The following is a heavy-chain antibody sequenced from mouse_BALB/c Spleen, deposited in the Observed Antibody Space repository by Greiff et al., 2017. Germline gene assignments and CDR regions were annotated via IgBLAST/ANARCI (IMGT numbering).Heavy chain of an antibody. CDR1: GFTFSSYY. CDR2: INSNGGST. V-gene: IGHV5-6-2*01. D-gene: IGHD1-1*01. J-gene: IGHJ1*01. CDR3: ARRYGSSPYWYFDV. Sequence: EVMLVESGGGLVKLGGSLKLSCAASGFTFSSYYMSWVRQTPEKRLELVAAINSNGGSTYYPDTVKGRFTISRDNAKNTLYLQMSSLKSEDTALYYCARRYGSSPYWYFDVWGAGTTVTVSS.